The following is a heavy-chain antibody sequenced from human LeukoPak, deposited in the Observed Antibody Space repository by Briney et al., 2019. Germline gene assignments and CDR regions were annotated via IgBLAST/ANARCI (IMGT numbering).Heavy chain of an antibody. CDR1: GFTFDDYA. J-gene: IGHJ4*02. Sequence: PGGSLRLSCAASGFTFDDYAMHWVRQAPGKGLEWVSGISWNSGSIGYADSVKGRFTISRDNAKNSLYLQMNSLRAEDTALYYCAKDTYSSSWSLFDYWGQGTLVTVSS. V-gene: IGHV3-9*01. CDR2: ISWNSGSI. D-gene: IGHD6-13*01. CDR3: AKDTYSSSWSLFDY.